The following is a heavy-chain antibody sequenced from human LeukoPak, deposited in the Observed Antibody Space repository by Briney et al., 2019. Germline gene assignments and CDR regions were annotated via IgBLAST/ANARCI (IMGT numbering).Heavy chain of an antibody. CDR2: IYYTGTT. CDR3: AAVAYYYGMDV. CDR1: GGSISSNNSF. Sequence: SETLSLTCTVSGGSISSNNSFWGWLRQPPGKGLEYIGSIYYTGTTYYNPSLKSRVTMSVDTSKKQFSLKLTSVTAADTAVYYCAAVAYYYGMDVWGQGTTVTVSS. V-gene: IGHV4-39*01. J-gene: IGHJ6*02. D-gene: IGHD2-15*01.